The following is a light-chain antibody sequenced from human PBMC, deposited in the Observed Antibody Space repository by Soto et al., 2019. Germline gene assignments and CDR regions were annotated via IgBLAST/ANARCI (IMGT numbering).Light chain of an antibody. CDR1: QSVGSN. V-gene: IGKV3-15*01. J-gene: IGKJ2*01. CDR3: QQYNSWPPNT. CDR2: EAA. Sequence: EVVLTQSPATLSVSPGERAILSCRASQSVGSNLAWYQQKPGQAPRLLIYEAATRATGIPARFSGSGSGTELALTISGLQSEDFAVFYCQQYNSWPPNTFGQGTKLEIK.